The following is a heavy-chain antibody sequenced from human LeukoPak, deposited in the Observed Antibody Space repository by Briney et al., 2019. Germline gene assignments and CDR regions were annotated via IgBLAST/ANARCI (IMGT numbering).Heavy chain of an antibody. CDR3: ARDSGAAAHYFDY. D-gene: IGHD2-2*01. V-gene: IGHV3-11*05. CDR1: GLTFSDYY. Sequence: GGSLRLSCAASGLTFSDYYMSWIRQAPGKGLGWVSYISSSTSYTKYADSVKGRFTISRDNAKNSVYLQMNSLRVEDTAVYYCARDSGAAAHYFDYWGQGTLVTVSS. J-gene: IGHJ4*02. CDR2: ISSSTSYT.